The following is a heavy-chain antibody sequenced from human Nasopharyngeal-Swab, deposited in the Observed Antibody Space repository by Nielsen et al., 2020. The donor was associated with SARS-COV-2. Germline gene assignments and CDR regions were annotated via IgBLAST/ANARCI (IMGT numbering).Heavy chain of an antibody. J-gene: IGHJ3*02. V-gene: IGHV3-21*01. CDR2: ISSSSSYI. CDR3: ASLGYCSSTSCQAFDI. Sequence: WIRQPPGKGLEWVSSISSSSSYIYYADSVKGRFTISRDNSKNTLYLQMNSLRAEDTAVYYCASLGYCSSTSCQAFDIWGQGTMVTVSS. D-gene: IGHD2-2*01.